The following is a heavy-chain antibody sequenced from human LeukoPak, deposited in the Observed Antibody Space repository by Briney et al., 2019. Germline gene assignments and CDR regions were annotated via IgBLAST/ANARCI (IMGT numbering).Heavy chain of an antibody. D-gene: IGHD3-22*01. CDR3: ARDGGYDSSGFDY. Sequence: TGGSLRLSCAASGFTVSSNYMSWVRQAPGKGLEWVSVIYCGGSTYYADSVKGRFTISRDNSKNTLYLQMNSLRPEETAVYYCARDGGYDSSGFDYWGQGTLVTVSS. V-gene: IGHV3-53*01. J-gene: IGHJ4*02. CDR1: GFTVSSNY. CDR2: IYCGGST.